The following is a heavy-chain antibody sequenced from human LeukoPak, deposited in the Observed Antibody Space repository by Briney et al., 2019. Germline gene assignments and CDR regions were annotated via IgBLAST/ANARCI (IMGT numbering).Heavy chain of an antibody. J-gene: IGHJ4*02. CDR2: INHSGST. CDR1: GGSFSGYY. Sequence: SETLSLTCAVYGGSFSGYYWSWIRQPPGKGLEWIGEINHSGSTNYNPSLKSRVTISVDTSKNQFSLKLSPVTAADTAVYYCARWARYCSGGSCYSGIDYWGQGTLVTVSS. D-gene: IGHD2-15*01. CDR3: ARWARYCSGGSCYSGIDY. V-gene: IGHV4-34*01.